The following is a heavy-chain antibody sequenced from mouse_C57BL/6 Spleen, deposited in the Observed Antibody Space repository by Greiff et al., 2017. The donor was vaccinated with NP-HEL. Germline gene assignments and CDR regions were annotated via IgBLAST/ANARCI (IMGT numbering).Heavy chain of an antibody. V-gene: IGHV5-4*01. CDR2: ISDGGSYT. CDR3: AREGDRDYDY. CDR1: GFTFSSYA. J-gene: IGHJ2*01. D-gene: IGHD2-4*01. Sequence: EVMLVESGGGLVKPGGSLKLSCAASGFTFSSYAMSWVRQTPEKRLEWVATISDGGSYTYYPDNVKGRFTISRDNAKNNLYLQMSHLKSEDTAMYYCAREGDRDYDYWGQGTTLTVSS.